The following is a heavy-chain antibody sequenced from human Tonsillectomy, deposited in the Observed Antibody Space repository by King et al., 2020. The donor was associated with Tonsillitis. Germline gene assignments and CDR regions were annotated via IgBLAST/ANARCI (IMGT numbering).Heavy chain of an antibody. Sequence: QLVQSGSEVKKPGASVRVSCEASGYTFTSNDINWVRQAPGQGLEWMGWITPYDENTNFAQKFQGRLTMTTDTSTSTAYMELWSLRSDDTAIYYCARGGLGSPYYFDYWGQGTLVAVSS. CDR1: GYTFTSND. D-gene: IGHD3-16*01. J-gene: IGHJ4*02. CDR2: ITPYDENT. V-gene: IGHV1-18*04. CDR3: ARGGLGSPYYFDY.